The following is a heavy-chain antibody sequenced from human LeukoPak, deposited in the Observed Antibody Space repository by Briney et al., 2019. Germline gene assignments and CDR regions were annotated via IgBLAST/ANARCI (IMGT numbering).Heavy chain of an antibody. D-gene: IGHD3-10*01. CDR1: GGSISSYY. CDR2: IYYSGST. J-gene: IGHJ4*02. Sequence: SETLSLTCTVSGGSISSYYWSWIRQPPGKGLEWIGYIYYSGSTNYNPSLKSRVTISVDTSKNQFSLKLSSVTAADTAVYYCARGARGYFDYWGQGTLVTVSS. CDR3: ARGARGYFDY. V-gene: IGHV4-59*12.